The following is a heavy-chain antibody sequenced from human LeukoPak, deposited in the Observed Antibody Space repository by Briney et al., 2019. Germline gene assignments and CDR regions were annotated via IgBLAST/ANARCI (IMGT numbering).Heavy chain of an antibody. CDR3: TTRGSGWYPFFYN. J-gene: IGHJ4*02. CDR2: IKSKTDGGTT. V-gene: IGHV3-15*07. CDR1: GFTFSNAW. Sequence: GGSLRLSCAASGFTFSNAWMDWVRQAPGKGLEWVGRIKSKTDGGTTDYAAPVKGRFTIARDNPKNTVSLHMNALKPEYTTVYYCTTRGSGWYPFFYNWGQGRLVTVSS. D-gene: IGHD6-19*01.